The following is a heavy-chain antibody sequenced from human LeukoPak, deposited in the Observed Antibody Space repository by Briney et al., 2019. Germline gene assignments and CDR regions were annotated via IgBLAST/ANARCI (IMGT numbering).Heavy chain of an antibody. CDR1: GFTFSSYE. CDR2: ISSSGSTI. V-gene: IGHV3-48*03. Sequence: GGSLRLSCAASGFTFSSYEMNWVRQAPGKGLEWVSYISSSGSTIYYADSVKGRFTISRDNAKNSLYLQMNSLRAEDTAVYYCASKGRYCSGGSCYGPWGYYFDYWGQRTLVTVSS. CDR3: ASKGRYCSGGSCYGPWGYYFDY. D-gene: IGHD2-15*01. J-gene: IGHJ4*02.